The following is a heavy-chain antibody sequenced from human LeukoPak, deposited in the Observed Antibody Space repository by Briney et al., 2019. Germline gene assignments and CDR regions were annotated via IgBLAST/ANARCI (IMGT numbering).Heavy chain of an antibody. V-gene: IGHV3-15*01. D-gene: IGHD3-10*01. CDR2: IKSKTDGGTT. J-gene: IGHJ6*04. CDR3: TTTMVRESLNYYYYGMDV. Sequence: GGSLRLSCAASGFTFSNAWMSWVRQAPGKGLEWVGRIKSKTDGGTTDYAAPVKGRFTISRDDSKNTLYLQMNSLKTEDTGVYYCTTTMVRESLNYYYYGMDVWGKGTTVTVSS. CDR1: GFTFSNAW.